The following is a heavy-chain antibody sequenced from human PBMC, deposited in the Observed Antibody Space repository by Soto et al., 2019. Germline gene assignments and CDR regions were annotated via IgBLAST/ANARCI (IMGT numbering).Heavy chain of an antibody. CDR2: ISHEGSYK. J-gene: IGHJ6*02. CDR1: GFSFRSFG. Sequence: PGGSLRLSCEVSGFSFRSFGMHWVRQAPGKGLGWVTVISHEGSYKHYADSVKGRFTISRDDSKNTLYLQMNSLRAEDTAVYYCAKEGGYGDRIADDYYYYGMDVWGQGTTVTVSS. CDR3: AKEGGYGDRIADDYYYYGMDV. V-gene: IGHV3-30*18. D-gene: IGHD4-17*01.